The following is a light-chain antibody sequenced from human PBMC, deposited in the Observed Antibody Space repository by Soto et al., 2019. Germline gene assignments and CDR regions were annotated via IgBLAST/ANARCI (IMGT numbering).Light chain of an antibody. CDR3: QQYGSPHLT. CDR2: GAS. Sequence: ENVLTQSPGTLSLSPGERATLSCRASQSVTNNFFAWYQQRPGQAPRLLMYGASSRATGIPDRFSGSGSGTDFTLTISRLEPEDFAVYYCQQYGSPHLTFGGGTRVEIK. V-gene: IGKV3-20*01. J-gene: IGKJ4*01. CDR1: QSVTNNF.